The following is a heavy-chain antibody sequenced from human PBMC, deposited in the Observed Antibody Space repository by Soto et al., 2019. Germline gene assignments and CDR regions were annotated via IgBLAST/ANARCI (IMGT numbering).Heavy chain of an antibody. CDR3: ARLAMASRRGYYGMDV. CDR2: IDPSDSYT. J-gene: IGHJ6*02. CDR1: GYSFTSYW. V-gene: IGHV5-10-1*01. D-gene: IGHD6-19*01. Sequence: PGESLKISYKGSGYSFTSYWIGWVRQMPGKGLEWMGRIDPSDSYTNYSPSFQGHVTFSADKSISTAYLQWSSLQASDTAMYYCARLAMASRRGYYGMDVWGQGTTVTVSS.